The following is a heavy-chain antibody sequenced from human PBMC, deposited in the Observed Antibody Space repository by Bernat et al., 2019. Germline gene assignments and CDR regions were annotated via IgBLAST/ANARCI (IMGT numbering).Heavy chain of an antibody. D-gene: IGHD6-13*01. V-gene: IGHV3-33*01. CDR3: ARLGSSWSTDY. Sequence: QVQLVESGGGVVQPGRSLRLSCAASGFTFSNYGMHWVRQAPGKGLEWVAVIWYDGSNKYYADSVEGRFTISRDNSKNTLYLQMNSLRAEDTAVYYCARLGSSWSTDYWGQGTLVTVSS. CDR1: GFTFSNYG. CDR2: IWYDGSNK. J-gene: IGHJ4*02.